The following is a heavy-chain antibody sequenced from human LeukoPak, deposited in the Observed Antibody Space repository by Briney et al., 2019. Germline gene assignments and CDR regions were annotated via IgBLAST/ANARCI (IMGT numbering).Heavy chain of an antibody. CDR1: GYSITSDYY. CDR3: AGISTGSCFRH. V-gene: IGHV4-38-2*02. CDR2: ISHSGNT. D-gene: IGHD4-17*01. J-gene: IGHJ1*01. Sequence: SSETLSLTCTVSGYSITSDYYWGWIRQSPARGLEWLGSISHSGNTYYDPSSKSRVTISRDTSKNQFSLKLNSVTAADTALYYCAGISTGSCFRHWGQGTVVTVSS.